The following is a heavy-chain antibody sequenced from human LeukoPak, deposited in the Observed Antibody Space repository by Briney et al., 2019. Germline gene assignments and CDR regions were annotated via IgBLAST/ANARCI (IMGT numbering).Heavy chain of an antibody. J-gene: IGHJ4*02. CDR1: GGTFSGYY. D-gene: IGHD5-24*01. CDR2: INHSGST. CDR3: ARFAKWLQFSIQYYFDY. V-gene: IGHV4-34*01. Sequence: AETLSLTRAFYGGTFSGYYWSGIRQPPGKGLEWIGEINHSGSTNYNPSLKSRVTISVDTSKNQFSLKLSSVTAADTAVYYCARFAKWLQFSIQYYFDYWGQGTLVTVSS.